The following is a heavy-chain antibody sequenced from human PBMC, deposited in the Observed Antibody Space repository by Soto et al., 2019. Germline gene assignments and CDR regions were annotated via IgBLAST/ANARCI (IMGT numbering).Heavy chain of an antibody. J-gene: IGHJ4*02. D-gene: IGHD2-2*02. CDR2: ISGSGGST. Sequence: QAGGSLRLSCAASGFTFSSYAMSWVRQAPGKGLEWVSAISGSGGSTYYADSVKGRFTISRDNSKNTLYLQMNSLRAEDTAVYYCAKVHFFFAAAIPDYFDYWGQGTLVTVSS. CDR1: GFTFSSYA. V-gene: IGHV3-23*01. CDR3: AKVHFFFAAAIPDYFDY.